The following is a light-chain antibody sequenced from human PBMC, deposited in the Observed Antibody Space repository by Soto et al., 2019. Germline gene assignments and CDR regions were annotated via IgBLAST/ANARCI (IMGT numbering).Light chain of an antibody. CDR2: TAS. Sequence: IQMTQSPSSLSASVGDRVTITCRASQSVTPYLNWYQHKPGKAPNLLIYTASTLHSGVPSRFSGSGSATHFTLTISNLQPEDFATYYCQQTYSTPLTFGQGTTVEIK. CDR1: QSVTPY. J-gene: IGKJ1*01. V-gene: IGKV1-39*01. CDR3: QQTYSTPLT.